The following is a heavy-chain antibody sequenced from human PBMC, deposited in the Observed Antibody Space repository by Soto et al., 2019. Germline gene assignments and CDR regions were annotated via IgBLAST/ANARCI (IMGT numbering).Heavy chain of an antibody. D-gene: IGHD2-15*01. CDR1: GGSISSSSYY. Sequence: QLQLQESGPGLVKPSETLSLTCTVSGGSISSSSYYWGWIRQPPGKGLEWIGSIYYSGSTYYNPSLTSRVTISVDTSKNRFSLTLSSVTAADTAVYYCARLAVVVAATIEFDYWGQGTLVTVSS. J-gene: IGHJ4*02. CDR2: IYYSGST. V-gene: IGHV4-39*01. CDR3: ARLAVVVAATIEFDY.